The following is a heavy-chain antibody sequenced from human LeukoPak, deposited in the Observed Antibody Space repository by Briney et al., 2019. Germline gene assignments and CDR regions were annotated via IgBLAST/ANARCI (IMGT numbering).Heavy chain of an antibody. CDR3: ARVGRPFYYYYMDV. J-gene: IGHJ6*03. D-gene: IGHD6-6*01. CDR2: ISTLNGNT. CDR1: GYTFTSYY. V-gene: IGHV1-18*04. Sequence: ASVKVSCKASGYTFTSYYMHWVRQAPGQGLEWMGWISTLNGNTNYAQRLQGRVTMTTDTSTSTAYMELRSLRSDDTAVYYCARVGRPFYYYYMDVWGKGTTVTISS.